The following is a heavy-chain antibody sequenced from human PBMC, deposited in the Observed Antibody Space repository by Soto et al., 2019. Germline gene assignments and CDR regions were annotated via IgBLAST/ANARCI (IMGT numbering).Heavy chain of an antibody. CDR2: INPNSGGT. J-gene: IGHJ6*02. CDR1: GYTFTGYY. CDR3: ARDCGMVRGVEGMDV. Sequence: ASVKVSCKASGYTFTGYYMHWVRQAPGQGLEWMGWINPNSGGTNYAQKFQGWVTMTRDTSISTAYMELSRLRSDDTAVYYCARDCGMVRGVEGMDVWGQGTTVTVSS. V-gene: IGHV1-2*04. D-gene: IGHD3-10*01.